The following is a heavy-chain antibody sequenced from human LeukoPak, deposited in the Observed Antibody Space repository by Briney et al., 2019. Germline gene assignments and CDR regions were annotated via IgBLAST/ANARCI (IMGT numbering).Heavy chain of an antibody. Sequence: ASVKVSCKASGYTFTSYGISWVRQAPGQGLEWMGWISAYNGNTNYAQKLQGRVTMTTDTSTSTAYMELRNLRSDDTAVYYCARVDLDYAGIVVVVAATPLGYWGQGTLVTVSS. D-gene: IGHD2-15*01. CDR3: ARVDLDYAGIVVVVAATPLGY. CDR2: ISAYNGNT. CDR1: GYTFTSYG. V-gene: IGHV1-18*01. J-gene: IGHJ4*02.